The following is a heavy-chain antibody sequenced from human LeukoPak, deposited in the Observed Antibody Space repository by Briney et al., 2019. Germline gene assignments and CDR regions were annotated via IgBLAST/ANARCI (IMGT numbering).Heavy chain of an antibody. D-gene: IGHD5-18*01. J-gene: IGHJ2*01. V-gene: IGHV1-2*02. CDR2: INPNSGGT. Sequence: ASVKVSCKASGYTFTGYYMHWVRQAPGQGLEWMGWINPNSGGTNYAQKFQGRVTMTRDTSISTAYMELSRLRSDDTAVYYCASRGYSYGLPTPQNWYFDLWGRGTLVTVSS. CDR3: ASRGYSYGLPTPQNWYFDL. CDR1: GYTFTGYY.